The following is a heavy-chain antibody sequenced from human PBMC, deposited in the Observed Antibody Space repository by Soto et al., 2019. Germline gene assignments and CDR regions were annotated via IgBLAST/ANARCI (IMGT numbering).Heavy chain of an antibody. CDR3: ARDDGSTWRFVWFDP. CDR2: ISGSGGGT. D-gene: IGHD2-2*01. Sequence: SLRLSCAASGFTVSSNYMSWVRQAPGKGLEWVSAISGSGGGTYYADSVEGRFTISRDNSNNTLYLQMNSLRAEDTAVYYCARDDGSTWRFVWFDPWGQGTLVTVSS. J-gene: IGHJ5*02. CDR1: GFTVSSNY. V-gene: IGHV3-23*01.